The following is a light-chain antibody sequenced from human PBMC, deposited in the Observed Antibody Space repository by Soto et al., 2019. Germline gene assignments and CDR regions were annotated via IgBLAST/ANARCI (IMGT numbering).Light chain of an antibody. V-gene: IGKV1D-12*01. CDR2: DTS. Sequence: DIQMTQSPSSVSASVGDRVTITCRASQGIDTWLAWFQQNPGEAPRLLVYDTSSLQSEVRSRFSGSRSGTRFTLTVGRLQPEGFATYFCQQADSVPFSFGPGTKVDIK. CDR3: QQADSVPFS. CDR1: QGIDTW. J-gene: IGKJ3*01.